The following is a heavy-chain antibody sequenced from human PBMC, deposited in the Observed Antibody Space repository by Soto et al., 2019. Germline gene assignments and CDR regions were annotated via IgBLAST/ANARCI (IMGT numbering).Heavy chain of an antibody. J-gene: IGHJ3*02. V-gene: IGHV3-74*01. D-gene: IGHD6-13*01. CDR2: MNNDGSYI. CDR3: VRGGYMHACDI. CDR1: GFTFSRYW. Sequence: PGGSLRLSCAASGFTFSRYWMYWVPQAPGKGLEWVSHMNNDGSYIIYAESVKGRFTFSRDNAKNTLYLQMNSLRAEDTAVYYCVRGGYMHACDIWGQGTMVTVSS.